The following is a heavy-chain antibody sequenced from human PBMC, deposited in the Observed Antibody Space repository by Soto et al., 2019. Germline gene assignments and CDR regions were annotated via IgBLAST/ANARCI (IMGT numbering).Heavy chain of an antibody. CDR2: IYYSGST. V-gene: IGHV4-59*08. Sequence: PSETLSLTCTVSGGSISSYYWSWIRQPPGKGLEWIGYIYYSGSTNYNPSLKSRVTISVDTSKNQFSLKLSSVTAADTAVYYCARHGLAGPIDYWGQGTLVTVSS. D-gene: IGHD6-13*01. CDR1: GGSISSYY. J-gene: IGHJ4*02. CDR3: ARHGLAGPIDY.